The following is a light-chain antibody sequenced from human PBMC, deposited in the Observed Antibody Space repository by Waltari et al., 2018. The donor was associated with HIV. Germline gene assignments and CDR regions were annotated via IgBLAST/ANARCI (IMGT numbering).Light chain of an antibody. V-gene: IGLV1-40*01. Sequence: QSVLTQPPSVSGSPGPRVTISCTGSSSNLRPPYAVPWYHQLPGAAPQLLIYGNSNRPSGVPDRFSGSKSGTSASLAITELQAEDEADYYCQSYDSSLSGWVFGGGTKLTVL. CDR2: GNS. CDR3: QSYDSSLSGWV. J-gene: IGLJ3*02. CDR1: SSNLRPPYA.